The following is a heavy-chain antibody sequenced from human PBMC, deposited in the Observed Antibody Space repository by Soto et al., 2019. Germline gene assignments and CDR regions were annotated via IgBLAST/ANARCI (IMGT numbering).Heavy chain of an antibody. CDR2: ITPFKSDT. D-gene: IGHD1-1*01. V-gene: IGHV1-45*02. CDR3: ARSPFAGSDAFDI. CDR1: GYTFTFRY. J-gene: IGHJ3*02. Sequence: SVKVSCKASGYTFTFRYLHWVRQAPGQALEWMGWITPFKSDTNYAQKFQDRVTITRDRSVSTAYMELSNLRSDDTAMYYCARSPFAGSDAFDIWGQGTMVTVS.